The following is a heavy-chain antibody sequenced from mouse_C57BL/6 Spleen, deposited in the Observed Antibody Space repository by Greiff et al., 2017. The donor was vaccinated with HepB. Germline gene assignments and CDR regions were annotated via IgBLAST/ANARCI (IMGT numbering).Heavy chain of an antibody. V-gene: IGHV1-69*01. J-gene: IGHJ3*01. CDR2: IDPSDSYT. CDR1: GYTFTDYY. D-gene: IGHD1-1*01. CDR3: ARGHYGSSPWGFAD. Sequence: VQLQQSGPELVKPGASVKISCKASGYTFTDYYMNWVKQRPGQGLEWIGEIDPSDSYTNYNQKVKGKSTLTVDKSSSTAYMQLSSLTSEDSAVYYCARGHYGSSPWGFADWGPGTLVTVSA.